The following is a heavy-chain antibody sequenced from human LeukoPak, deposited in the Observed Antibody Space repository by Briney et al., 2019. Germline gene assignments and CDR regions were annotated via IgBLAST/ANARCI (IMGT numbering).Heavy chain of an antibody. CDR2: TSAYNGNT. Sequence: ASVKVSCRASGYTFTSYGISWVRQAPGQGLEWMGWTSAYNGNTNYAQKLQGRVTMTTDTSTSTAYMELRSLRSDDTAVYYCAMLPWGRYHYYYYGMDVWGQGTTVTVSS. D-gene: IGHD3-16*02. J-gene: IGHJ6*02. CDR3: AMLPWGRYHYYYYGMDV. CDR1: GYTFTSYG. V-gene: IGHV1-18*01.